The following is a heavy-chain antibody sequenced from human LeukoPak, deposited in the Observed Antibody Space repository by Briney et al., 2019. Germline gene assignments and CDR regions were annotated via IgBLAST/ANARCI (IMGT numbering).Heavy chain of an antibody. CDR1: GFTFSSYE. CDR2: ISSSGSTI. Sequence: PGGSLRLSCAASGFTFSSYEMNWVRQAPGKGLEWVSYISSSGSTIYYADSVKGRFTISRDNAKNSLYLQMNSLRAEDTAVYYCARDFAYSSSPYYFDYWGQGTLVTVSS. V-gene: IGHV3-48*03. CDR3: ARDFAYSSSPYYFDY. J-gene: IGHJ4*02. D-gene: IGHD6-6*01.